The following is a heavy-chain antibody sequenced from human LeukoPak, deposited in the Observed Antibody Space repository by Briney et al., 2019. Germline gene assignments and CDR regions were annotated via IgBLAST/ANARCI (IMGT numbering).Heavy chain of an antibody. CDR1: GGTFSSYA. V-gene: IGHV1-69*04. CDR2: IIPILGIA. CDR3: ARMHCSSTSCVFDY. J-gene: IGHJ4*02. D-gene: IGHD2-2*01. Sequence: SVTVSCTASGGTFSSYAISWVRQAPGQGLEWMGRIIPILGIANYAQKFQGRVTITADKSTSTAYMELSSLRSEDTAVYYCARMHCSSTSCVFDYWGQGTLVTVSS.